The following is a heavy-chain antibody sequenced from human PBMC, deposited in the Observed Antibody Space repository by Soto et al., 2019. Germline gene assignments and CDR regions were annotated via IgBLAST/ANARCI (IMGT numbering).Heavy chain of an antibody. Sequence: QVQLVESGGGVVQPGRSLRLSCAASGFTFTSYGMHWVRQAPGKGLEWVAVIWYDGSNKYYADSVKGRFTNSRDNSKNTLYLQMNSLRDEDTAVYYCASRSPALDYWGQGTLVTVSS. CDR3: ASRSPALDY. CDR2: IWYDGSNK. V-gene: IGHV3-33*01. CDR1: GFTFTSYG. D-gene: IGHD2-2*01. J-gene: IGHJ4*02.